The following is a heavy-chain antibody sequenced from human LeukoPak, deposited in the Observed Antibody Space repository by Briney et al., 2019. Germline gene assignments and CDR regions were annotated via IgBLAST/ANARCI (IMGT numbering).Heavy chain of an antibody. J-gene: IGHJ6*03. V-gene: IGHV4-59*01. CDR1: GGSLHNYY. D-gene: IGHD3-10*01. CDR2: IDYSGST. CDR3: ARRVGRYFGERAYYYNYMDV. Sequence: SETLSLTCTVSGGSLHNYYWSWIRQPPGKGLEWIGYIDYSGSTNYNPSLKSRVTISVDTSQNQFSLKLSSVTAADTAVYYCARRVGRYFGERAYYYNYMDVWGKGTTVTISS.